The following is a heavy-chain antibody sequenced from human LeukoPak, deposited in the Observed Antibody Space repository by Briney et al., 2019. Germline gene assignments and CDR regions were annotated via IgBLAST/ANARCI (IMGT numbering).Heavy chain of an antibody. CDR3: ARGYCSSTSCYYFWDY. J-gene: IGHJ4*02. V-gene: IGHV1-3*03. CDR2: INAGNGNT. D-gene: IGHD2-2*01. Sequence: ASVKVSCKASDYTFTSYGISWVRQAPGQRLEWMGWINAGNGNTKYSQEFQGRVTITRDTSASTAYMELSSLTSEDMAVYYCARGYCSSTSCYYFWDYWGQGTLVTVSS. CDR1: DYTFTSYG.